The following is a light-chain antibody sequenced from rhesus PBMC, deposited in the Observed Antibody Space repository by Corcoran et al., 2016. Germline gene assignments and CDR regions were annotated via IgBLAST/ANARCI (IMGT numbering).Light chain of an antibody. CDR2: AAS. V-gene: IGKV1S9*01. Sequence: DIQMTQSPSSLSASVGDRLTITFRASENVNNYLHWYQQKPGNAPKLLIYAASTLQSGVPSRFSGIGSGTEFTLTISSLQPKDFATYYCQQHNTYPWTFGQGTKVGIK. J-gene: IGKJ1*01. CDR3: QQHNTYPWT. CDR1: ENVNNY.